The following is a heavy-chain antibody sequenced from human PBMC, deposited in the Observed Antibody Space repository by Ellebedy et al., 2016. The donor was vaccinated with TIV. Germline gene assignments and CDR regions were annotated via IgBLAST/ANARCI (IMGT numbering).Heavy chain of an antibody. CDR3: AKDRNEFSSYYFYAMDV. Sequence: PGESLKISCAASGLTLSSYAFHWVRQAPGKGLEWVAVISYDGGNTNYAASVKGRFTISRDNSKNTLYLQMNNLSAEDTAVYYCAKDRNEFSSYYFYAMDVWGQGTTVTVSS. J-gene: IGHJ6*02. CDR2: ISYDGGNT. V-gene: IGHV3-30*18. CDR1: GLTLSSYA. D-gene: IGHD6-6*01.